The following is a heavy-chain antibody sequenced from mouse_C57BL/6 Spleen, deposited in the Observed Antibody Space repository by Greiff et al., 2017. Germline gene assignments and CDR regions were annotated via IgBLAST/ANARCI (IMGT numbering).Heavy chain of an antibody. D-gene: IGHD2-3*01. J-gene: IGHJ3*01. CDR3: AREWDMGYDGYLIFAD. CDR2: ISYDGSN. V-gene: IGHV3-6*01. CDR1: GYSITSGYY. Sequence: VQLQQSGPGLVKPSQSLSLTCSVTGYSITSGYYWNWIRQFPGNKLEWMGYISYDGSNNYNPSLKNRISLTRDTSKNQFFLKLNAVTTEDTATYYCAREWDMGYDGYLIFADWGQGTLVTVSA.